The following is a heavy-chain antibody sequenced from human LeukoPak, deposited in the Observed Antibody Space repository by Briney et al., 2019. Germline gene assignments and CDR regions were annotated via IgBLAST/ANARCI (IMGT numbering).Heavy chain of an antibody. CDR2: IKQDGSEK. J-gene: IGHJ4*02. CDR1: GFTFSNYW. CDR3: ARAPTVVTPFDY. D-gene: IGHD4-23*01. Sequence: GGSLRLSCAASGFTFSNYWMSWVRQAPGKGLEWVANIKQDGSEKYYVDSVKGRFTISRDNAKNSLYLQMNSLRAEDTAVYYCARAPTVVTPFDYWGQGTLVTVSS. V-gene: IGHV3-7*01.